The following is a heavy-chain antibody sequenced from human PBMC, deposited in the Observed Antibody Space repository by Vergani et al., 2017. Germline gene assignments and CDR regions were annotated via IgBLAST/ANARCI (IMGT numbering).Heavy chain of an antibody. V-gene: IGHV1-2*02. D-gene: IGHD6-13*01. CDR3: ARDDSSSWYMKFPLRSSQPPFDI. J-gene: IGHJ3*02. CDR1: GYTFTGYY. CDR2: INPNSGGT. Sequence: QVQLVQSGAEVKKPGASVKVSCKASGYTFTGYYMHWVRQAPGQGLEWMGWINPNSGGTNYAQKFQGRVTMTRDTSISTAYMELSRLRSDDTAVYYWARDDSSSWYMKFPLRSSQPPFDIWGQGTMVTVSS.